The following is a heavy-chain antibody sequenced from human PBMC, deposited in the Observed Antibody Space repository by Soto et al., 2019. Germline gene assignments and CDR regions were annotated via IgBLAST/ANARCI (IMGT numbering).Heavy chain of an antibody. CDR1: GLYFRGYY. CDR2: INHSGST. CDR3: ARGGLRRRITMIGDSAFDN. V-gene: IGHV4-34*01. J-gene: IGHJ3*02. Sequence: SETLSLSSAVYGLYFRGYYWNSIRQPTGKGLEWIGEINHSGSTNYNPSLKSRVTISVDTSKNQFSLKLSSVTAADTAVYYCARGGLRRRITMIGDSAFDNWGQGTMVTVSS. D-gene: IGHD3-22*01.